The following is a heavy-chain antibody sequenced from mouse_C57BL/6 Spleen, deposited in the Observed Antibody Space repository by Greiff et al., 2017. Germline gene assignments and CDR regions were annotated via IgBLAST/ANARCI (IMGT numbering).Heavy chain of an antibody. CDR2: ISSGSSTI. CDR1: GFTFSDYG. J-gene: IGHJ3*01. V-gene: IGHV5-17*01. D-gene: IGHD4-1*02. CDR3: GSQLEFAY. Sequence: EVKLVESGGGLVKPGGSLKLSCAASGFTFSDYGMHWVRQGPEKGLEWVAYISSGSSTIYYADTLKGRFTISRDNATNTLFLQMTSLRSEDTAMYYCGSQLEFAYWGQGTLVTVSA.